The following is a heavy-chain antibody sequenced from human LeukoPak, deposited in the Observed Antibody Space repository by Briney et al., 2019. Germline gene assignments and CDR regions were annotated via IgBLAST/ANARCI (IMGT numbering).Heavy chain of an antibody. D-gene: IGHD3-22*01. CDR1: GFTFSDYY. J-gene: IGHJ4*02. CDR2: ISSSSSYT. CDR3: ARDNFHYYDSSGYLYYFDY. V-gene: IGHV3-11*06. Sequence: GGSLRLSCAASGFTFSDYYMSWIRQAPGKGLEWVSYISSSSSYTNYADSVKGRFTISRDNAKNSLYLQMNSLRAEDTAVYYCARDNFHYYDSSGYLYYFDYWGQGTLVTVSS.